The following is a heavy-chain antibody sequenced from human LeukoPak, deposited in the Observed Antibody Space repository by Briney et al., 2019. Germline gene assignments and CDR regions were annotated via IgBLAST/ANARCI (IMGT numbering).Heavy chain of an antibody. J-gene: IGHJ3*02. Sequence: ASVKVSCKASGYTFTGYYMHWVRQAPGQGLEWMGWINPNSGGTNYAQKFQGRVTMTRDTSISTAYMELSRLRSDDTAVYYCARIVVATIRVAFDIWGQGTMVTVSS. V-gene: IGHV1-2*02. CDR2: INPNSGGT. CDR1: GYTFTGYY. CDR3: ARIVVATIRVAFDI. D-gene: IGHD5-12*01.